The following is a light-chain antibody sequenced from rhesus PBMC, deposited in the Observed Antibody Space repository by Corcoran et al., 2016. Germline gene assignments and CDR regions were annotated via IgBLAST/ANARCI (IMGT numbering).Light chain of an antibody. V-gene: IGLV2-23*01. CDR3: GLYAGDKTL. CDR1: DVGNYNY. CDR2: DVS. J-gene: IGLJ2*01. Sequence: QAALTQPPSVSGSPGQSVTISCTGSDVGNYNYVSWYRQLPGKAPELVIFDVSQRPSGISARFSGSKVGNTASLTISGLQAGAEADYYCGLYAGDKTLFGGGTRLTVL.